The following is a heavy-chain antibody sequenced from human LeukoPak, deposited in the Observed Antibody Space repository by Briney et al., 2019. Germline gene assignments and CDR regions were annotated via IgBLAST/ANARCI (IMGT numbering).Heavy chain of an antibody. CDR2: IYYSGST. Sequence: SETLSLTCTVSSGSINTYYWSWIRQPPGKGLEWIGYIYYSGSTYYNPSLKSRVTISVDTSKNQFSLKLSSVTAADTAVYYCARGACSGGSCQLDYWGQGTLVTVSS. J-gene: IGHJ4*02. CDR3: ARGACSGGSCQLDY. V-gene: IGHV4-59*08. CDR1: SGSINTYY. D-gene: IGHD2-15*01.